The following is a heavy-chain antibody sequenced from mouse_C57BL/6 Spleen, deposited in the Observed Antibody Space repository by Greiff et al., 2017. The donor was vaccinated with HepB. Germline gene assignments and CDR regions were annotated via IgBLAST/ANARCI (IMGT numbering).Heavy chain of an antibody. Sequence: VQLQQSGPVLVKPGASVKMSCKASGYTFTDYYMNWVKQSHGKSLEWIGVINPYNGGTSYNQKFKGKATLTVDKSSSTAYMELNSLTSEDSAVYYCARGSSGPLDYWGQGTTLTVSS. CDR2: INPYNGGT. CDR1: GYTFTDYY. V-gene: IGHV1-19*01. CDR3: ARGSSGPLDY. D-gene: IGHD3-2*02. J-gene: IGHJ2*01.